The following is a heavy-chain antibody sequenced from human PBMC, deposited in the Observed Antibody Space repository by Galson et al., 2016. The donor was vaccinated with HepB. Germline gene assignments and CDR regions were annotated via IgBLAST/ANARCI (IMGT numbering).Heavy chain of an antibody. D-gene: IGHD2-15*01. CDR1: GYTSTDYW. CDR2: INPFSGDT. Sequence: SVKVSCKASGYTSTDYWLHWVRQAPGQGLEWVGRINPFSGDTKTAQKFPDRVTMTRATSVSTGYMDLSRRTSDDTAVYFCAKGWTVRPDSWGQGTLVTVSS. CDR3: AKGWTVRPDS. J-gene: IGHJ4*02. V-gene: IGHV1-2*06.